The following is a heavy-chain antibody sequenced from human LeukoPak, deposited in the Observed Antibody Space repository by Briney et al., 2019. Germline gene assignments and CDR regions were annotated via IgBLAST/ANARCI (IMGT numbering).Heavy chain of an antibody. Sequence: SQTLSLTCAISGDSVSRNSVAWNWIRQSPSRGLEWLGRTYYRSKWYKEYAASVRSRITISPDTSKNQFSLQLNSVTPEDTAVYYCVRIRGLGLFDYWGQGTLVTVSS. V-gene: IGHV6-1*01. CDR2: TYYRSKWYK. J-gene: IGHJ4*02. D-gene: IGHD1-26*01. CDR3: VRIRGLGLFDY. CDR1: GDSVSRNSVA.